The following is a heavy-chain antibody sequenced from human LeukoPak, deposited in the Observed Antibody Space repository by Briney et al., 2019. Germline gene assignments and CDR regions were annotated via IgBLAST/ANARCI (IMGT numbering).Heavy chain of an antibody. CDR1: GFTFNNYW. J-gene: IGHJ4*02. Sequence: GGSLRLSRAVSGFTFNNYWLAWVRQAPGKGPEWVASIKQDGTEEFYVDYVKGRFTISRDNTKNSLFLQINSLRAEDTAVYYCARETHSTYDYWGQGTLVTVSS. CDR2: IKQDGTEE. CDR3: ARETHSTYDY. D-gene: IGHD4-11*01. V-gene: IGHV3-7*01.